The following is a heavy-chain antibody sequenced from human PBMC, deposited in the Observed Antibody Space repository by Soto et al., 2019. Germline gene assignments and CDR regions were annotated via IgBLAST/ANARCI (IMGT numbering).Heavy chain of an antibody. J-gene: IGHJ6*02. CDR3: ARDFGYYYGSGSYHPPGSYYYGMDV. V-gene: IGHV4-59*01. CDR2: IYYSGST. D-gene: IGHD3-10*01. Sequence: PSGTLSLTCTVSGGSISSYYWSWIRQPPGKGLEWIGYIYYSGSTNYNPSLKSRVTISVDTSKNQFSLKLSSVTAADTAVYYCARDFGYYYGSGSYHPPGSYYYGMDVWGQGTTVTVSS. CDR1: GGSISSYY.